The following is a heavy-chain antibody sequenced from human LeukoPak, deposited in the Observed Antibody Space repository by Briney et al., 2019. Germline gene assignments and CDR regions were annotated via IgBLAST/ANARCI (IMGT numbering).Heavy chain of an antibody. Sequence: GGSLRLSCAASGFTFSSYGMYWVRQAPGKGLEWVAVISYDGSNKYYADSVKGRFTISRDNSKNTLYLQMNSLRAEDTAVYYCAKDEVEHGLDYWGQGTLVTVSS. J-gene: IGHJ4*02. D-gene: IGHD2-21*01. CDR1: GFTFSSYG. V-gene: IGHV3-30*18. CDR3: AKDEVEHGLDY. CDR2: ISYDGSNK.